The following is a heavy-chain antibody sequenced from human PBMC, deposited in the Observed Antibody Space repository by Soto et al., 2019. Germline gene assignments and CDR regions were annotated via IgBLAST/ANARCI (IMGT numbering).Heavy chain of an antibody. CDR1: GFTFSSYS. CDR3: ARDPESAAGSGGY. J-gene: IGHJ4*02. V-gene: IGHV3-21*01. CDR2: ISSSSSYI. D-gene: IGHD6-13*01. Sequence: EVQLVESGGGLVKPGGSLRLSCAASGFTFSSYSMNWVRQAPGKGLEWVSSISSSSSYIYYADSVKGRFTISRDNAKNSLYLQMNSLRAEDTAVYYCARDPESAAGSGGYWGQGTLATVSS.